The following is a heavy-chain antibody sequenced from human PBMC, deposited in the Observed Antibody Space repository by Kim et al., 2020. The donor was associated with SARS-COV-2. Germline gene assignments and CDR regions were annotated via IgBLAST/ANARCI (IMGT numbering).Heavy chain of an antibody. Sequence: PSPRSRVTMSVDTSKNQFSLKRGTVTAADTAVYYCARPNIVVVPAAMFDPWGQGTLVTVSS. J-gene: IGHJ5*02. CDR3: ARPNIVVVPAAMFDP. V-gene: IGHV4-39*01. D-gene: IGHD2-2*01.